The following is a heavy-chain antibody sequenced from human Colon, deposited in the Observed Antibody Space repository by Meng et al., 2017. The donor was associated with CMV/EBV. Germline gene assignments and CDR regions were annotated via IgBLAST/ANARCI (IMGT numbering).Heavy chain of an antibody. Sequence: GESLKISCAASGFTFSTYWIHWVRQAPGKGLEWVSLISGSGDIPYYADSVKGRFTISRDNSKNTLFLQMDSLRTEDTAVYYCAKGGDYYASGTYSRFDYWGQGTPVTVSS. D-gene: IGHD3-10*01. CDR3: AKGGDYYASGTYSRFDY. V-gene: IGHV3-23*01. J-gene: IGHJ4*02. CDR2: ISGSGDIP. CDR1: GFTFSTYW.